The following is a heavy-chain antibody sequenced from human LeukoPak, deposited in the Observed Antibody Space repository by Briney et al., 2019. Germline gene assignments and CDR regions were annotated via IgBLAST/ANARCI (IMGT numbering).Heavy chain of an antibody. CDR1: GGSISSGDYY. Sequence: PSETLSLTCTVSGGSISSGDYYWSWIRQPPGKGLEWIGYIYYSGSTYYNPSLKSRVTISVDTSKNQFSLKLSSVTAADTAVYYCARAVDYGDYFDYWGQGTQVTVSS. V-gene: IGHV4-30-4*01. CDR2: IYYSGST. CDR3: ARAVDYGDYFDY. J-gene: IGHJ4*02. D-gene: IGHD4-17*01.